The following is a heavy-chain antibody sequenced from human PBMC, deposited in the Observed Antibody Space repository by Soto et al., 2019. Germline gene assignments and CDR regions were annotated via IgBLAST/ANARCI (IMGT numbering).Heavy chain of an antibody. CDR3: ASHQGSEKDCSGGSGYYDYFDS. Sequence: VQLVQSGAEVKKPGSSVQVSCKASGGTFSSYAISWVRQAPGQGLEWMGGIIPIFGTANYAQKFQGRVTITADKSTSTAYMELSSLRSGDSAVYYCASHQGSEKDCSGGSGYYDYFDSWGQGNLVTVSS. D-gene: IGHD2-15*01. CDR2: IIPIFGTA. J-gene: IGHJ4*02. V-gene: IGHV1-69*06. CDR1: GGTFSSYA.